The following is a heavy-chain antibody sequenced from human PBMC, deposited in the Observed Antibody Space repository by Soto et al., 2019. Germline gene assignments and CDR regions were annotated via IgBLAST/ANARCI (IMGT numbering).Heavy chain of an antibody. CDR3: ARRASGFMIVVVTNYFDY. J-gene: IGHJ4*02. Sequence: GGSLRLSCAASGFTFSSYCMSWVRQAPWKGLEWVANIKQDGSEKYYVDSVKGRFTISRDNAKNSLYLQMNSLRDEDTAVYYCARRASGFMIVVVTNYFDYWGQGTLVTVSS. D-gene: IGHD3-22*01. CDR1: GFTFSSYC. V-gene: IGHV3-7*03. CDR2: IKQDGSEK.